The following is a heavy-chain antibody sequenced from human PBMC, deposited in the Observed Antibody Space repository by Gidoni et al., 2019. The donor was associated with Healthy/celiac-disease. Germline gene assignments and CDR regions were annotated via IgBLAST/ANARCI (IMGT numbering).Heavy chain of an antibody. J-gene: IGHJ4*02. D-gene: IGHD3-9*01. Sequence: QLQLVQSGAAVKKPGASVKVSCKASGYTFPGYYMHWVRQAPGQGLEWMGWINPNSGGTNYAQKFQGWVTMTRDTSISTAYMELSRLRSDDTAVYYCARAPPRLGSDFDYWGQGTLVTVSS. CDR2: INPNSGGT. CDR1: GYTFPGYY. CDR3: ARAPPRLGSDFDY. V-gene: IGHV1-2*04.